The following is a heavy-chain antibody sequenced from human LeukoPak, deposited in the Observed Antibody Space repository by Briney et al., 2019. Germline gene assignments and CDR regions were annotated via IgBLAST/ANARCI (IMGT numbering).Heavy chain of an antibody. J-gene: IGHJ4*02. Sequence: SGGSLRLSCAASGFTFSSYSMNWVRQAPGKGLEWVSSISSSSSYIYYADSVKGRFTISRDNSKNTLYLQMNSLRAEDTAVYYCARRAGAYSHPYDYWGQGTLVTVSS. CDR2: ISSSSSYI. D-gene: IGHD4/OR15-4a*01. V-gene: IGHV3-21*04. CDR3: ARRAGAYSHPYDY. CDR1: GFTFSSYS.